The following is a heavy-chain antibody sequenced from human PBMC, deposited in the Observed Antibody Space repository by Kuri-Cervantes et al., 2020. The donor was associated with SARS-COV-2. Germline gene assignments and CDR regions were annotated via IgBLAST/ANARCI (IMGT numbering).Heavy chain of an antibody. V-gene: IGHV4-31*02. D-gene: IGHD2/OR15-2a*01. J-gene: IGHJ4*02. CDR1: GVSVTTFGSY. CDR3: ARGAID. CDR2: IYYNGST. Sequence: SCTVSGVSVTTFGSYWTWIRQPPGKGLEWVGYIYYNGSTYYNPSLRSRVILSVDRTKNQFFLNLNSLTAAGTDLYYCARGAIDWGQGTLVTVSS.